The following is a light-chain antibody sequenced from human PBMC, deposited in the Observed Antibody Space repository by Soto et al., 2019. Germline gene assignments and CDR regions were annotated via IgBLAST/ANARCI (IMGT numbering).Light chain of an antibody. CDR3: CSYAGSSTSV. V-gene: IGLV2-23*01. CDR1: SSDVGSYNL. Sequence: QSALTQPASVSGSPGQSITISCTGTSSDVGSYNLVSWYQRHPGKAPKLMIYEGSKRPSGVSNRFSGSKSGNTASLTISGLQAEDEADYYCCSYAGSSTSVFGGGTKVTVL. CDR2: EGS. J-gene: IGLJ2*01.